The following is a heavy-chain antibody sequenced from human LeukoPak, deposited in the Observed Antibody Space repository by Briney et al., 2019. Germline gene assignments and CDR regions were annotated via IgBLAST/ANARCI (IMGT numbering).Heavy chain of an antibody. CDR3: ARDNYDILTGYDDY. D-gene: IGHD3-9*01. CDR1: GFTVSSNY. V-gene: IGHV3-53*01. CDR2: IYSGGST. J-gene: IGHJ4*02. Sequence: PGGSLTLSCAASGFTVSSNYMSWVRQAPGKGLEWVSVIYSGGSTYYADSVKGRFTISRDNSKNTLYLQMNSLRAEDTAVYYCARDNYDILTGYDDYWGQGTLVTVSS.